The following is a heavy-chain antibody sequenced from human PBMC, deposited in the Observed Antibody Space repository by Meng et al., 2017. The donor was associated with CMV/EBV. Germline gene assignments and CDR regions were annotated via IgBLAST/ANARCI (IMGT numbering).Heavy chain of an antibody. D-gene: IGHD2-2*01. CDR1: GFTFHSYS. CDR3: ARDRWQSQVVPSRVHWFDP. V-gene: IGHV3-21*01. Sequence: GESLKISCAASGFTFHSYSMNWVRQAPGKGLEWVSSISSSSSYIYYADSVKGRFTISRDNAKNSLYLQMNSLRAEDTAVYYCARDRWQSQVVPSRVHWFDPWGQGTLVTVSS. J-gene: IGHJ5*02. CDR2: ISSSSSYI.